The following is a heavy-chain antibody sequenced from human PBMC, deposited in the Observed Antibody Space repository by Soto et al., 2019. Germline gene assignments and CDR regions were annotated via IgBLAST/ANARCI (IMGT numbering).Heavy chain of an antibody. Sequence: SETLSLTCAAYGGSFSGYYWSWIRKPPGKGLEWIGEINHSGSTNYNPSLKSRVTISVDTSKNQFSLKLSSVTAADTAVYYCAVSYYDFWSGYKYGMDVWGQGTTVTVSS. D-gene: IGHD3-3*01. V-gene: IGHV4-34*01. CDR2: INHSGST. CDR3: AVSYYDFWSGYKYGMDV. CDR1: GGSFSGYY. J-gene: IGHJ6*02.